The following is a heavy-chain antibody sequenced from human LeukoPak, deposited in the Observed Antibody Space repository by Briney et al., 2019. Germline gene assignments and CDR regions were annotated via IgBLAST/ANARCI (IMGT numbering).Heavy chain of an antibody. J-gene: IGHJ5*02. Sequence: SETLSLTCTVSGYSISSGYYWGWIRQPPGKGLEWIGSIYHSGNTYYNPSLKSRVTISVDTSKNQFSLKLSSVTAADTAVYYCAREGGWFDPWGQGTLVTVSS. CDR1: GYSISSGYY. CDR2: IYHSGNT. CDR3: AREGGWFDP. V-gene: IGHV4-38-2*02. D-gene: IGHD3-16*01.